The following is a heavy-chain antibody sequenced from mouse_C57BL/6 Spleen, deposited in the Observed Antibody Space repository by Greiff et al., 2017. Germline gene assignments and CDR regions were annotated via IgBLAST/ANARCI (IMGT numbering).Heavy chain of an antibody. CDR2: IDPSDSYT. Sequence: QVQLQQPGAELVRPGTSVTLSCKASGYTFTSYWMHWVKQRPGQGLEWIGVIDPSDSYTNYNQKFKGKATLTVDTSSSTAYMQLSSLTSEDSAVYYCARSLITTVVEGGFDYWGQGTTLTVSS. V-gene: IGHV1-59*01. J-gene: IGHJ2*01. D-gene: IGHD1-1*01. CDR3: ARSLITTVVEGGFDY. CDR1: GYTFTSYW.